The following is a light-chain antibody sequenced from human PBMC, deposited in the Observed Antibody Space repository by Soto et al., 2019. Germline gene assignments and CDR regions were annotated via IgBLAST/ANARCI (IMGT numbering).Light chain of an antibody. V-gene: IGKV3-11*01. CDR3: QQRHMWPIP. Sequence: EVVLTQSPVTLSLSPGERATLSCRASQSFRGLLAWYQQKPGQAPRLLIYDAYNRATGIPPRFSGSGSGTDFTLPISSLEPEDSAVYYCQQRHMWPIPFGQGTRLESK. CDR2: DAY. J-gene: IGKJ5*01. CDR1: QSFRGL.